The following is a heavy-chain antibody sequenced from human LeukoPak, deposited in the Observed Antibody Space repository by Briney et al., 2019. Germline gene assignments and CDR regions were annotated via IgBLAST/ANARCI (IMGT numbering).Heavy chain of an antibody. CDR2: ISYTGNT. Sequence: PSETLSLTCTVSGGSISPYFWNWIRQPPGKGLEWIGYISYTGNTNYNPSLKSRATISVDTSKNQFSLQLTSVTAADTAVYYCARDDYRGVTNFDPWGQGTLVTVSS. D-gene: IGHD3-10*01. J-gene: IGHJ5*02. CDR1: GGSISPYF. CDR3: ARDDYRGVTNFDP. V-gene: IGHV4-59*01.